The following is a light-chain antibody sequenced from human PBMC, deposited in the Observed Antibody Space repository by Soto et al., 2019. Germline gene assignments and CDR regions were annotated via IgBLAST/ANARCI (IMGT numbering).Light chain of an antibody. Sequence: EIVMTQSPATLSVSPGERATLSCRASQSVSSNLAWYQQKPGQAPRLLIYGASTRATGIPARFSGSASGTEFTFTLNSQHSEDPAVYYRLQHHNSPLTFGGGTKVEIQ. CDR2: GAS. CDR3: LQHHNSPLT. V-gene: IGKV3-15*01. CDR1: QSVSSN. J-gene: IGKJ4*01.